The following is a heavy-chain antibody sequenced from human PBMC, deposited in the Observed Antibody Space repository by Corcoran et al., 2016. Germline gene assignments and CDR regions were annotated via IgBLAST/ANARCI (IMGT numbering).Heavy chain of an antibody. J-gene: IGHJ4*02. Sequence: EVQLVESGGGLVKPGGSLRLSCAASGLTFSNAWMSWVRQAPGKGLEWVGRIQSKTDGGTIEYAAPVKGRVTISRDDSKNTLYLQMNSLKTGDTGVYYCTGYCSGGSCDYWGQGTLVTVSS. D-gene: IGHD2-15*01. V-gene: IGHV3-15*01. CDR2: IQSKTDGGTI. CDR3: TGYCSGGSCDY. CDR1: GLTFSNAW.